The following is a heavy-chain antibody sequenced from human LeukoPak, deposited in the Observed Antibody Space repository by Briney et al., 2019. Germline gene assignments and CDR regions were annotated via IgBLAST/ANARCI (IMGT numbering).Heavy chain of an antibody. CDR3: AKEAELRYFDWLSYFDY. CDR2: ISGSGGST. V-gene: IGHV3-23*01. Sequence: GGSLRLSCAASGFTFSSYAMSWVRQAPGKGLEWVSAISGSGGSTYYADSVKGRFTISRDNSKNTLYLQMYSLRAEDTAVYYCAKEAELRYFDWLSYFDYWGQGTLVTVSS. J-gene: IGHJ4*02. D-gene: IGHD3-9*01. CDR1: GFTFSSYA.